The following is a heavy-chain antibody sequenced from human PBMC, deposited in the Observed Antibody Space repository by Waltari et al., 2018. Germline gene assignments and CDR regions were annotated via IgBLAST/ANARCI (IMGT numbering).Heavy chain of an antibody. CDR2: LRNTGST. CDR1: GDFLSDDH. CDR3: ATYIGASLGTAAFDV. Sequence: HVQLQESGPGLVKPSETLSLTCTVSGDFLSDDHWTWIRQAPGKGLEWIAYLRNTGSTKRNPSLESRVTISADTSKKQFTLRLTSVTAADTAVYYCATYIGASLGTAAFDVWGQGTMVTVSS. J-gene: IGHJ3*01. D-gene: IGHD5-12*01. V-gene: IGHV4-59*08.